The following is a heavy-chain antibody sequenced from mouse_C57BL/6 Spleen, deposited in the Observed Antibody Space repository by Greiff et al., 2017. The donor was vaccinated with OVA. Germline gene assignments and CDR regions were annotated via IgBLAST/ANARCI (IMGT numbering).Heavy chain of an antibody. Sequence: EVQLQQSGAELVRPGASVKLSCTASGFNIKDDYMHWVKQRPEQGLEWIGWIDPENGDTEYASKFQGKATITADTSSNTAYLQLSSLTSEDTAVYYCTTPYYGSSPSWFAYWGQGTLVTVSA. V-gene: IGHV14-4*01. CDR3: TTPYYGSSPSWFAY. J-gene: IGHJ3*01. CDR1: GFNIKDDY. CDR2: IDPENGDT. D-gene: IGHD1-1*01.